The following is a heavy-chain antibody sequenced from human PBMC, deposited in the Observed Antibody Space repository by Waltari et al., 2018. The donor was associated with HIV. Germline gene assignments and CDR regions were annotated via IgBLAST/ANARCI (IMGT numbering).Heavy chain of an antibody. D-gene: IGHD6-19*01. J-gene: IGHJ3*02. CDR3: ARGTPPAPGNGWPRGPFDI. CDR2: ISHRGHN. V-gene: IGHV4-34*02. CDR1: GGSFSDYF. Sequence: QEQLQQWGAGLLKPSETLSLSCTVTGGSFSDYFWTWISQPPGKGLGVIGEISHRGHNNYNSSLRSRLTISFDTSNNQFSLRLSSVTAADSAVYYCARGTPPAPGNGWPRGPFDIWGQGTLVSVSS.